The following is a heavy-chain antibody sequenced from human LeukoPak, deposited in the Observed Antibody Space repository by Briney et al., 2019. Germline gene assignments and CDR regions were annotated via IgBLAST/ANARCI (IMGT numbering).Heavy chain of an antibody. Sequence: SETLSLTCAVYGGSFSGYYWSWIRQPPGKGLEWIGEINHSGSTNYNPSLKSRVTISVDTSKNQFSLKLSSVTAADTAVYYCARDSLGDSSSGGFDYWGQGTLVTVSS. CDR2: INHSGST. CDR1: GGSFSGYY. J-gene: IGHJ4*02. D-gene: IGHD6-6*01. CDR3: ARDSLGDSSSGGFDY. V-gene: IGHV4-34*01.